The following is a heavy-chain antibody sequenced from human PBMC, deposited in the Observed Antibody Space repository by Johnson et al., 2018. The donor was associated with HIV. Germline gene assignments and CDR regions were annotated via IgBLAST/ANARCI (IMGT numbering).Heavy chain of an antibody. CDR2: ISGSGGST. CDR3: ARVTQQVVRVGSDAFDI. V-gene: IGHV3-23*04. Sequence: VQLVESGGGLVQPGGSLRLSCAASGFTFSSYAMSWVRQAPGKGLEWVSAISGSGGSTYYADSVKGRFTISRDNSKNTLYLQMNSLRAEDTAVYYCARVTQQVVRVGSDAFDIWGQGTRVTVSS. D-gene: IGHD4-23*01. CDR1: GFTFSSYA. J-gene: IGHJ3*02.